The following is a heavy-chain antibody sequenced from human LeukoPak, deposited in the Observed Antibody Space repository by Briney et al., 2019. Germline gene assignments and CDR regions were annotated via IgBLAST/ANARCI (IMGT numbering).Heavy chain of an antibody. CDR1: GYSISSAYY. V-gene: IGHV4-38-2*01. Sequence: SETLSLTCAVSGYSISSAYYWGWIRQPPGKGLEWIGSIYHSRSTYYNPSLKSRVTISLDTSKNQFSLKLSSVTAADTAVYYCARGVAAGPAPGDYWGQGTLVTVLS. D-gene: IGHD6-6*01. J-gene: IGHJ4*02. CDR2: IYHSRST. CDR3: ARGVAAGPAPGDY.